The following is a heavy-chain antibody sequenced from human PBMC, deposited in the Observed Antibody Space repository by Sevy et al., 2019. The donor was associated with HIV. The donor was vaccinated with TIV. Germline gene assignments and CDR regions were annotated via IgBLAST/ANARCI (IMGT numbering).Heavy chain of an antibody. CDR1: GYTFTSNY. V-gene: IGHV1-46*01. CDR3: ARLYSCGGSCYYFDL. Sequence: ASVKVSCKASGYTFTSNYLHWVRQAPGHGLEWMGQIIPSGGATTYGQRFQGRVSMTRDTPTGTVYMDLSSLRSEDTAIYYCARLYSCGGSCYYFDLWGQGTLVTVSS. CDR2: IIPSGGAT. D-gene: IGHD2-21*01. J-gene: IGHJ4*02.